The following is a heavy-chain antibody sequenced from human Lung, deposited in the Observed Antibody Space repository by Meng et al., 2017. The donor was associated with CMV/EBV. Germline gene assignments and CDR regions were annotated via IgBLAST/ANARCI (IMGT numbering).Heavy chain of an antibody. CDR1: GFTFSSFD. V-gene: IGHV3-33*06. CDR2: IWHDGSDK. J-gene: IGHJ4*02. D-gene: IGHD1-1*01. Sequence: GESXKISCAASGFTFSSFDMHWVRQPPGKGLEWVAVIWHDGSDKYYADSVKGRFAISRDNSKNTVYLQMDSLRAENTAVYYCVKVGQLRAFDHWGQGTQVTVSS. CDR3: VKVGQLRAFDH.